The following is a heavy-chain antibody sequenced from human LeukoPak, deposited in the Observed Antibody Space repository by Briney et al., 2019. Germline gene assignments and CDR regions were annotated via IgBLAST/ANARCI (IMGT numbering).Heavy chain of an antibody. CDR2: ISAYNGNT. V-gene: IGHV1-18*01. J-gene: IGHJ4*02. CDR3: ATTGLVVPAAIQFDY. Sequence: GASVKVSCKASGYTFTSYGISWARQAPGQGLEWMGWISAYNGNTNYAQKLQGRVTMTTDTSTSTAYMELRSLRSDDTAVYYCATTGLVVPAAIQFDYWGQGTLVTVSS. CDR1: GYTFTSYG. D-gene: IGHD2-2*02.